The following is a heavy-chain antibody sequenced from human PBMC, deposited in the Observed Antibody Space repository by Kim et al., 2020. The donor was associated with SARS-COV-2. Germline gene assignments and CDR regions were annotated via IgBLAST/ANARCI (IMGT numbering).Heavy chain of an antibody. D-gene: IGHD2-21*01. CDR1: GGSISSYY. J-gene: IGHJ6*03. V-gene: IGHV4-59*01. Sequence: SETLSLTCTVSGGSISSYYWSWIRQPPGKGLEWIGYIYYSGSTNYNPSLKSRVTISVDTSKNQFSLKLSSVTAADTAVYYCARSILSWRRAMDVWGKGTTVTVSS. CDR3: ARSILSWRRAMDV. CDR2: IYYSGST.